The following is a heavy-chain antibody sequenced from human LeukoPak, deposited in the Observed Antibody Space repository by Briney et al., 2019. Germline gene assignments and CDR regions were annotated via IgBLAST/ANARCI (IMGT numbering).Heavy chain of an antibody. Sequence: PSETLSLTCSVSGDSVSRSDSYWDWIRQPPGKGLEWIGTIYYSGRTYYSPSLKSRVTMSVDPSNNQFSPNLRSVTAADTALYYCARRRYYDGSGYLEWGQGTLLSVSS. CDR2: IYYSGRT. CDR3: ARRRYYDGSGYLE. D-gene: IGHD3-22*01. CDR1: GDSVSRSDSY. J-gene: IGHJ1*01. V-gene: IGHV4-39*01.